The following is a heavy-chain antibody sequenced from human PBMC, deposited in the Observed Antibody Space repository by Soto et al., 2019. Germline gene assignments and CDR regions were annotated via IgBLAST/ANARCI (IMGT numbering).Heavy chain of an antibody. CDR1: GGSISSGGYS. J-gene: IGHJ6*02. Sequence: SETLSLTCAVSGGSISSGGYSWGWIRQPPGKGLEWIGYIYYSGSTYYNPSLKSRVTISVDTSKNQFSLKLGSVTAADTAVYYCAASCVGCGGFNYYGMDVWGQGTTVTVSS. V-gene: IGHV4-31*11. D-gene: IGHD2-21*01. CDR3: AASCVGCGGFNYYGMDV. CDR2: IYYSGST.